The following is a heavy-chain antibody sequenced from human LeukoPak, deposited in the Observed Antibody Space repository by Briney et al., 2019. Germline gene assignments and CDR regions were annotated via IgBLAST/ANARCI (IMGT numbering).Heavy chain of an antibody. V-gene: IGHV3-23*01. CDR3: AKDAIPRNSVWDYFDS. J-gene: IGHJ4*02. D-gene: IGHD7-27*01. CDR2: IGGGPDDT. CDR1: GFTFNIFA. Sequence: GGSLRLSCAASGFTFNIFAMTWVRQAPGKGLEWVSVIGGGPDDTYYADSVKGRFTASRDDSKNTVFLQMNSLRDEDTAVYYCAKDAIPRNSVWDYFDSWGQGTLVTVSS.